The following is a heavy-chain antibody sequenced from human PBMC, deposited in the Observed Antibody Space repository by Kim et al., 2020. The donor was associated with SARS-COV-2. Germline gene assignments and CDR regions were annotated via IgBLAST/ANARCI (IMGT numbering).Heavy chain of an antibody. CDR2: IRQDGSEK. Sequence: GGSLRLSCAASGFTFSTYWMTWFRQAPGKGLEWVAKIRQDGSEKYYVDSVKGRFTISRDNAKNSLYLQLNSLRAEDTAVYYCANVDVGWGRGTMVTVSS. D-gene: IGHD2-15*01. CDR3: ANVDVG. V-gene: IGHV3-7*01. CDR1: GFTFSTYW. J-gene: IGHJ3*01.